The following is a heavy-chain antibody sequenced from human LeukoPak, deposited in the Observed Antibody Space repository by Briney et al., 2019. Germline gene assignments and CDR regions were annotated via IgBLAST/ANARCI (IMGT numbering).Heavy chain of an antibody. CDR1: GFTFSSYS. D-gene: IGHD1-26*01. CDR3: AKGGKWDVTPFDY. V-gene: IGHV3-23*01. Sequence: GGSLKLSCAASGFTFSSYSMSWVRQAPGKGLEWVSAISGGGGSTYYADSVKGRFTISRDNSKNTLYLQVNSLRAEDTAVYYCAKGGKWDVTPFDYWGQGTLVTVSS. CDR2: ISGGGGST. J-gene: IGHJ4*02.